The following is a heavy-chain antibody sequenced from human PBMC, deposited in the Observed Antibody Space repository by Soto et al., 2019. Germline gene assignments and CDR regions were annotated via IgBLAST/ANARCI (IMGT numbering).Heavy chain of an antibody. V-gene: IGHV1-69*02. J-gene: IGHJ4*02. CDR1: GDTFNFYS. CDR2: VNPILSMS. D-gene: IGHD3-10*01. CDR3: ASSYGSGYRAFDY. Sequence: QVQLVQSGAEVKRPGSSVKVSCKASGDTFNFYSINWVRQAPGVGLEWVGRVNPILSMSNYAQRFQGRVTMTADKSTSTAYMELRSLRSEDTAIYYCASSYGSGYRAFDYWGQGALVPVSS.